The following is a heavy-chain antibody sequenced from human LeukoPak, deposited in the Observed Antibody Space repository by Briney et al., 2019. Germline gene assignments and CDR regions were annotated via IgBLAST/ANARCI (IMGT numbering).Heavy chain of an antibody. CDR1: GGSISSYY. J-gene: IGHJ4*02. CDR3: ARGRYYYDSSGYYLGAYYFDY. Sequence: SETLSLTCTVSGGSISSYYWSWIRQPPGKGLEWIGYIYYSGSTNYNPSLKSRVTISVDTSKNQFSLKLSSVTAADTAVYYCARGRYYYDSSGYYLGAYYFDYWGQGTLVTVSS. CDR2: IYYSGST. V-gene: IGHV4-59*08. D-gene: IGHD3-22*01.